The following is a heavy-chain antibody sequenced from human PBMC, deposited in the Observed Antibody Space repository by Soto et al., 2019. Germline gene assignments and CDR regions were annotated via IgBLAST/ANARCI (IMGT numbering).Heavy chain of an antibody. CDR2: IYYSGST. Sequence: SETLSLTCTVSGGSISSGGYYWSWIRQHPGKGLEWIGYIYYSGSTYYNPSLKSRVTISVDTSKKQFSLNLCSLTAADTAVYYCVRGNSGWSPYRSRLFHFNYMDVWGKGTTVTVSS. J-gene: IGHJ6*03. V-gene: IGHV4-31*03. CDR1: GGSISSGGYY. CDR3: VRGNSGWSPYRSRLFHFNYMDV. D-gene: IGHD6-19*01.